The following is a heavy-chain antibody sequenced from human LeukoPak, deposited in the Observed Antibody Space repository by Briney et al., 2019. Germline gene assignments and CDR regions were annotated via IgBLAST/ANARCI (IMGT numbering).Heavy chain of an antibody. D-gene: IGHD6-13*01. Sequence: SETLSLTCTVSGGSISSYYWSWIRQPPGKGLEWIGYIYYSGSTNYNPSLKSRVIISLDTSKNQLSLKLSSVTAADTAVYYCARDTAAWFDPWGQGTLVTVSS. CDR1: GGSISSYY. CDR3: ARDTAAWFDP. V-gene: IGHV4-59*01. J-gene: IGHJ5*02. CDR2: IYYSGST.